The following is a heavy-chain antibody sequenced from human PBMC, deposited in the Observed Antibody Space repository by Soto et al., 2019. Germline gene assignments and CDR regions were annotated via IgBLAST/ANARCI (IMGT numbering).Heavy chain of an antibody. D-gene: IGHD1-26*01. CDR3: STLGFRVRGSSNDY. CDR2: IKSKNNGGTT. V-gene: IGHV3-15*01. J-gene: IGHJ4*02. CDR1: GFIFSNAW. Sequence: EVQLVESGGGLVKPGGSLRLSCAASGFIFSNAWMSWVRQAPGKGLAWVGRIKSKNNGGTTGYAAPVKGRFSISRDDSKKTLYLQVSSLKPEDTAVYYCSTLGFRVRGSSNDYWGQGTLVTVSS.